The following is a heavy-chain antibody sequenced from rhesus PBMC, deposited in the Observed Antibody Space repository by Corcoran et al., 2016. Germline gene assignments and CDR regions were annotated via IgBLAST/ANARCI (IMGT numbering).Heavy chain of an antibody. Sequence: QVQLQESGPGLVKPSETLSLTCAVSGGSISSDYYYWSWIRQPPGKGREWIGYITYSGSTNYNPSLKSRVTISRDTSKNQFSLNLNSVTAADTAVYYCAKSLPLAAAGPFDYWGQGVLVTVSS. V-gene: IGHV4-122*02. CDR2: ITYSGST. CDR1: GGSISSDYYY. CDR3: AKSLPLAAAGPFDY. D-gene: IGHD6S26*01. J-gene: IGHJ4*01.